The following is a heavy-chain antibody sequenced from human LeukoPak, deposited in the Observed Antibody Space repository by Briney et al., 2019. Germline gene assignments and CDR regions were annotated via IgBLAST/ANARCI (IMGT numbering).Heavy chain of an antibody. CDR2: IIPIFGTA. V-gene: IGHV1-69*13. Sequence: SVKASCKASGGTFSSYAISWVRQAPGQGLEWMGGIIPIFGTANYAQKFQGRVTITADESTSTAYMELSSLRSEDTAVYYCARETYGGNPYYFDYWGQGTLVTVSS. D-gene: IGHD4-23*01. CDR1: GGTFSSYA. J-gene: IGHJ4*02. CDR3: ARETYGGNPYYFDY.